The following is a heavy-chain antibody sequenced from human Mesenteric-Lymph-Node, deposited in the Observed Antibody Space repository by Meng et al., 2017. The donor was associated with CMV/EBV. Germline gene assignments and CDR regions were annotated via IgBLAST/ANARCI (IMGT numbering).Heavy chain of an antibody. J-gene: IGHJ3*02. D-gene: IGHD1-26*01. CDR3: AQAVGPSWAHAFDI. Sequence: GESLKISCAASGFTFSSYEMNWVRQAPGKGLEWVSGISGSGGTTYYADSVKGRFTISRDNSKTTLYLQMSGLRAEDTAIYYCAQAVGPSWAHAFDIWGQGTMVTVSS. V-gene: IGHV3-23*01. CDR2: ISGSGGTT. CDR1: GFTFSSYE.